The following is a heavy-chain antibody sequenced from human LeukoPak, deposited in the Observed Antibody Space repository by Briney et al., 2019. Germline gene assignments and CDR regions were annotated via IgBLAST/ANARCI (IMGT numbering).Heavy chain of an antibody. J-gene: IGHJ1*01. D-gene: IGHD2-2*01. V-gene: IGHV1-2*02. CDR3: ARGRGYCSSTSCYGYFQH. CDR2: INPNSGGT. CDR1: GYTFTSYY. Sequence: ASVKVSCKASGYTFTSYYMHWVRQAPGQGLEWMGWINPNSGGTNYAQKFQGRVTMTRDTSISTAYMELSRLRSDDTAVYYCARGRGYCSSTSCYGYFQHWGQGTLVTVSS.